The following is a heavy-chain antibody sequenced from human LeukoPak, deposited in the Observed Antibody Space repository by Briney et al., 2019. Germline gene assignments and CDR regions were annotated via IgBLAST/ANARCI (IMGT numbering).Heavy chain of an antibody. CDR3: AREGIAVAGRGGCFDP. D-gene: IGHD6-19*01. CDR2: IYYSGST. V-gene: IGHV4-59*01. Sequence: SETLSLTCTVSGGSISSYYWSWIRQPPGKGLEWIGYIYYSGSTNYNPSLKSRVTISVDTSKNQFSLKLSSVTAAATAVYYCAREGIAVAGRGGCFDPWGQEPLVTVSS. J-gene: IGHJ5*02. CDR1: GGSISSYY.